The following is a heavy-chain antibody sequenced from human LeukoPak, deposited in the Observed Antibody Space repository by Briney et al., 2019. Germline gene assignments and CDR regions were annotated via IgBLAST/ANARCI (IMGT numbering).Heavy chain of an antibody. J-gene: IGHJ4*02. D-gene: IGHD6-19*01. CDR2: ISYDGSNK. V-gene: IGHV3-30*06. CDR3: ARAPQSGIAVADPRNYFDY. Sequence: GGSLRLSCAASGFTFSSYGMHWVRQAPGEGLEWVAVISYDGSNKYYADSVKGRFTISRDNSKNTLYLQMNSLRAEDTAVYYCARAPQSGIAVADPRNYFDYWGQGTLVTVSS. CDR1: GFTFSSYG.